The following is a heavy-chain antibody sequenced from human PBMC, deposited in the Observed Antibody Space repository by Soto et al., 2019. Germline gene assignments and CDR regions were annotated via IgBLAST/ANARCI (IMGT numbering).Heavy chain of an antibody. D-gene: IGHD5-18*01. CDR3: ARDPGYSYGLYYYYYMDV. CDR1: GGSISSYY. CDR2: IYYSGST. V-gene: IGHV4-59*01. J-gene: IGHJ6*03. Sequence: LETLSLTCTVSGGSISSYYWSWIRQPPGKGLEWIGYIYYSGSTNYNPSLKSRVTISVDTSKNQFSLKLSSVTAADTAVYYCARDPGYSYGLYYYYYMDVWGKGTTVTVSS.